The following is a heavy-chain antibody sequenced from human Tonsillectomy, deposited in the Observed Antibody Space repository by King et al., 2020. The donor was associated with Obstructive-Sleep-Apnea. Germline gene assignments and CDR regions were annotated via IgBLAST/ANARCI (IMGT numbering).Heavy chain of an antibody. CDR1: GFSFSSYS. Sequence: VQLVESGGGLVQPGGSLRLSCAASGFSFSSYSMNWVRQAPGRGLEWFSCISSSSNTICYADSVKGRFTISRDNAKNSLYLQMNGLRAEDTAVYYCAREGEVVPAAPYCFDYWGQGTLVTVSS. CDR3: AREGEVVPAAPYCFDY. V-gene: IGHV3-48*04. J-gene: IGHJ4*02. CDR2: ISSSSNTI. D-gene: IGHD2-2*01.